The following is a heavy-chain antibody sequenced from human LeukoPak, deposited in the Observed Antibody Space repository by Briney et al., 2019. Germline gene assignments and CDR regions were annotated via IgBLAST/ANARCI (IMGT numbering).Heavy chain of an antibody. CDR2: INHSGST. CDR1: GGSFSGYY. D-gene: IGHD4-17*01. CDR3: ASSFMTTVTPRIKTFDY. Sequence: SETLSLTCAVYGGSFSGYYWSWIRQPPGKGLEWIGEINHSGSTNYNPSLKSRVTISVDTSKNQLSLKLSSVTAADTAVYYCASSFMTTVTPRIKTFDYWGQGTLVTVSS. J-gene: IGHJ4*02. V-gene: IGHV4-34*01.